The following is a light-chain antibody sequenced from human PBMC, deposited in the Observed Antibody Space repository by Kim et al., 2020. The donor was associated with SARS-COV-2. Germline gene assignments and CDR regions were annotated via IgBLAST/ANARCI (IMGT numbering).Light chain of an antibody. V-gene: IGLV1-40*01. CDR2: GNS. CDR3: QSYDSSLSGCV. J-gene: IGLJ3*02. CDR1: ISNIGAGYD. Sequence: RVTISCTGSISNIGAGYDVHWYQQLPGTAPKLLIYGNSNRPSGVPDRFSGSKSGTSASLAITGLQAEDEADYYCQSYDSSLSGCVFGGGTQLTFL.